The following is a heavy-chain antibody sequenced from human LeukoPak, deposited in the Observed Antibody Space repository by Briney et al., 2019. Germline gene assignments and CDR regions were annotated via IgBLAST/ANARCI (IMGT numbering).Heavy chain of an antibody. CDR1: GYTFTSYD. D-gene: IGHD5-24*01. J-gene: IGHJ6*02. V-gene: IGHV1-3*01. CDR3: ARDRGPDGYNYLYYYYAMDV. CDR2: INGGSGNT. Sequence: ASVKVSCTASGYTFTSYDINWVRQAPGQRLEWMGWINGGSGNTKYSQKFQGRVTITRETSASTAYMELSSLRSEDTAVYYCARDRGPDGYNYLYYYYAMDVWGQGTTVTVSS.